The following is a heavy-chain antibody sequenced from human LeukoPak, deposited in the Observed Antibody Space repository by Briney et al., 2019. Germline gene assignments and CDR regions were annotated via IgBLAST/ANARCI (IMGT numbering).Heavy chain of an antibody. V-gene: IGHV3-30*02. CDR3: AKDKDSTNWYFDY. D-gene: IGHD2-15*01. CDR2: IRYDGTNK. J-gene: IGHJ4*02. CDR1: GFTFSSHG. Sequence: PGGSLRLSCAASGFTFSSHGMHWARQAPGKGLEWVALIRYDGTNKYYADSVKGRFTISRDNSKNTLYLQMNSLRAEDTAVYYCAKDKDSTNWYFDYWGQATLVTVSS.